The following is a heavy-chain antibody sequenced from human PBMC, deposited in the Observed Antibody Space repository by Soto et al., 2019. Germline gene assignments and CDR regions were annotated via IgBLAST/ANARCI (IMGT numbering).Heavy chain of an antibody. CDR3: AKLVRDDVRRSDLDH. Sequence: SETLSLTCTVSGNSITASYSNWAWIRQPPGKGLDGIGTFYYSGTTSQNPPLRSRITISGDTSRNQFSLNLRSVTAADSGVYYCAKLVRDDVRRSDLDHWGQGTPVTVSS. CDR1: GNSITASYSN. J-gene: IGHJ4*02. D-gene: IGHD3-10*02. V-gene: IGHV4-39*01. CDR2: FYYSGTT.